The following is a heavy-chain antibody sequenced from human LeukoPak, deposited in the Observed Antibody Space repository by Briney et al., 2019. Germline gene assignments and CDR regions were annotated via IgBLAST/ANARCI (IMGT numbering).Heavy chain of an antibody. CDR3: ARGVEDSSGYYSYSDC. D-gene: IGHD3-22*01. Sequence: SETLSLTCTVSGGSISSYYWSWIRQPPGKGLEWIGYIYYSGSTNYNPSLKSRVTISVDRSKNQYSLKLSSVTTADTAVYYCARGVEDSSGYYSYSDCWGQGTLVTVSS. V-gene: IGHV4-59*01. J-gene: IGHJ4*02. CDR1: GGSISSYY. CDR2: IYYSGST.